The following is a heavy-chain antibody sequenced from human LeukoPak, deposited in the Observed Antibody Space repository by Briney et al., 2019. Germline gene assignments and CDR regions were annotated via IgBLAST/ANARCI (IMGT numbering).Heavy chain of an antibody. CDR2: INWKGDNT. CDR1: ESTFADYG. CDR3: ARDLSASWYSLGY. Sequence: GSLRLSCTDSESTFADYGMSWVRQAPGKGLEWVSGINWKGDNTGYGDSVKGRFTISRDNAKNSLYLQMKSLRAEDTALYYCARDLSASWYSLGYWGQGTLLTVSS. D-gene: IGHD6-13*01. J-gene: IGHJ4*02. V-gene: IGHV3-20*04.